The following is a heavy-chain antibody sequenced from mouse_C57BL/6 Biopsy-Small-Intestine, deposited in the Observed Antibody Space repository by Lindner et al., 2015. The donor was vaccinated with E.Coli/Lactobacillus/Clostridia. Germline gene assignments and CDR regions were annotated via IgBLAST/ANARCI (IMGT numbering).Heavy chain of an antibody. CDR1: GFNIKDDY. J-gene: IGHJ3*01. Sequence: VQLQESGAELVRPGASVKLSCTASGFNIKDDYMHWVKQRPEQGLEWIGRIDPASGNTKYAPKFQDKATITADTSSNTAYPQLSSLTSEDTAVYYCARSTTMITAWFAYWGQGTLVTVSA. CDR2: IDPASGNT. V-gene: IGHV14-3*01. CDR3: ARSTTMITAWFAY. D-gene: IGHD2-4*01.